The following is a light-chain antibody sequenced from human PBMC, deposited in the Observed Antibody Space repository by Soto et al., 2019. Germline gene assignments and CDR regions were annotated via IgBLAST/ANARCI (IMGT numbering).Light chain of an antibody. CDR2: KTS. J-gene: IGKJ1*01. V-gene: IGKV1-5*03. CDR3: QQYNSYSGT. Sequence: DIPMTQSPSTLSASVGDRVTITCRASQSLSSWLAWYQQKPGKAPNLLIYKTSSLKSGVPSRFSGSGSGTEFTLTISSLQPDDFATYYCQQYNSYSGTFGQGTKVETK. CDR1: QSLSSW.